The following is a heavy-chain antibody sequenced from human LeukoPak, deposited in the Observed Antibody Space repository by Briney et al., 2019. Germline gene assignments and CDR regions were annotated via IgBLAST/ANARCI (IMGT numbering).Heavy chain of an antibody. J-gene: IGHJ3*02. CDR2: ISSSSSTI. Sequence: PGGSLRLSCAASGFTFSSYSMNWVSQAPGKGLEWVSYISSSSSTIYYADSVKGRFTIFRDNAKNSLYLQMNSLTDEDTAVYYCARVRAVTTFRDALDIWGQGTMVTVSS. CDR3: ARVRAVTTFRDALDI. D-gene: IGHD4-17*01. V-gene: IGHV3-48*02. CDR1: GFTFSSYS.